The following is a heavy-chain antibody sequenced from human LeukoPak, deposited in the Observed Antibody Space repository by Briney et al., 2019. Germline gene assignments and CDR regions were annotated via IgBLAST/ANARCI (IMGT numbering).Heavy chain of an antibody. CDR2: INPSGGGT. D-gene: IGHD6-19*01. J-gene: IGHJ2*01. Sequence: ASVKVSCKASGYTFTSYYIHWVRQAPGQGLEWMGIINPSGGGTSYAQKFQGRVTMTRDTSTSTVYMELSSLRSEDTAVYYCARDRSSPRYFDLWGRGTLVTVSS. CDR3: ARDRSSPRYFDL. V-gene: IGHV1-46*01. CDR1: GYTFTSYY.